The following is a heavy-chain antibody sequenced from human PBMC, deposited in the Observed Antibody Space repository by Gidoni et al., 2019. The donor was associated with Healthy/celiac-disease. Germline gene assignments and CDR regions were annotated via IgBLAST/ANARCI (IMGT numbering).Heavy chain of an antibody. CDR2: IYYSGST. Sequence: QLQLQESGPGLVKPSETLSLTCTVSGGSISSSSYYWGWIRQPPGKGLEWIGGIYYSGSTYYNQSLKSRVTISVDTAKNQFALKLRSVTAADTAVYYCARRYDYHPPINFDYWGQGTLVTVSS. V-gene: IGHV4-39*01. CDR3: ARRYDYHPPINFDY. J-gene: IGHJ4*02. D-gene: IGHD5-12*01. CDR1: GGSISSSSYY.